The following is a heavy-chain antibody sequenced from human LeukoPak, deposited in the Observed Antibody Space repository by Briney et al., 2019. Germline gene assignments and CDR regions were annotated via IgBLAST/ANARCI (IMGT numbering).Heavy chain of an antibody. CDR2: INPNSGGT. J-gene: IGHJ4*02. Sequence: ASVKVSCKASGYTFTGYYMHWVRQAPGQGLEWMGWINPNSGGTNYAQKFQGRVTMTRDTSISTAYMELSRLRSDDTAVYYCARAHQNRQYCSGGSCSLGYWGQGTLVTVSS. V-gene: IGHV1-2*02. CDR1: GYTFTGYY. D-gene: IGHD2-15*01. CDR3: ARAHQNRQYCSGGSCSLGY.